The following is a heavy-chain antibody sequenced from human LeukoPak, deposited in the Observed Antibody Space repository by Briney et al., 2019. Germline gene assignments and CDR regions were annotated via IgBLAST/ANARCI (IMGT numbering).Heavy chain of an antibody. D-gene: IGHD1-26*01. Sequence: GGSLRPSCATSGFSFSRHAMHWVRQAPGKGLEYVSGINDNGRTLHYGNSVKGRFSISRDSSKNTVYLQMGSLRAEDMAVYYCARDLSGTYSFDYWGQGTLVTVSS. CDR3: ARDLSGTYSFDY. CDR1: GFSFSRHA. V-gene: IGHV3-64*01. J-gene: IGHJ4*02. CDR2: INDNGRTL.